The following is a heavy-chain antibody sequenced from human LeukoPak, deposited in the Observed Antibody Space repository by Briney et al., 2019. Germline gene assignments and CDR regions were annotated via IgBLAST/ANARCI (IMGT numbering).Heavy chain of an antibody. CDR3: ARDKEANTMIIVHGAFDI. V-gene: IGHV3-48*01. D-gene: IGHD3-22*01. Sequence: GGSLTLSCAVSGFTFSSYSMNWVRQAPGEGLEWVSYISGSSSSIYYAASVKGRFTISRDNAKNSLFLQMNSLRAEDTAMYYCARDKEANTMIIVHGAFDIWGQGTMVTVSS. J-gene: IGHJ3*02. CDR2: ISGSSSSI. CDR1: GFTFSSYS.